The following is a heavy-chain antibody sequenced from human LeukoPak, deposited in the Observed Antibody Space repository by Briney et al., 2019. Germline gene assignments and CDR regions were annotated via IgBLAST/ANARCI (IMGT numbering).Heavy chain of an antibody. J-gene: IGHJ4*02. Sequence: GGSLRLSCAASGFTFRSYAMHWVRQAPGKGLEWVAVISYDGSNKYYADSVKGRFTISRDNSKNTLYLQMNSLRAEDTAVYYCARECRWFGELPMYYFDYWGQGTLVTVSS. V-gene: IGHV3-30*04. CDR1: GFTFRSYA. CDR2: ISYDGSNK. CDR3: ARECRWFGELPMYYFDY. D-gene: IGHD3-10*01.